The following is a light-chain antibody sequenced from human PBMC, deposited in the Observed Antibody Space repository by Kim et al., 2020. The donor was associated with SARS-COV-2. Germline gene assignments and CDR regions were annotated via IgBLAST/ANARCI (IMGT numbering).Light chain of an antibody. CDR1: QSLLYSSNNKNY. J-gene: IGKJ2*01. CDR2: WTS. V-gene: IGKV4-1*01. Sequence: RATINCKSSQSLLYSSNNKNYVAWYQQKPGQPPKLLIYWTSSRASGVPDRFSGSGSETDFSLTITSLQAEDVAVYYCQQYYSSPYTFGQGTKLEIK. CDR3: QQYYSSPYT.